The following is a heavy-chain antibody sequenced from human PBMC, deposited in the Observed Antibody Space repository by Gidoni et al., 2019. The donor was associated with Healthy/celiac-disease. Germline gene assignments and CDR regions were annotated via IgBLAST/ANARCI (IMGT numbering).Heavy chain of an antibody. CDR3: ARGRRGWYFDY. J-gene: IGHJ4*02. D-gene: IGHD2-15*01. V-gene: IGHV4-38-2*01. CDR2: IYHSGST. CDR1: GYSISSGYY. Sequence: VQLQESGPGLVKPSETLSLTCAVSGYSISSGYYWGWIRQPPGKGLEWIGSIYHSGSTYYNPSLKSRVTISVDTSKNQFALKLSSVTAADTAVYYCARGRRGWYFDYWGQGTLVTVSS.